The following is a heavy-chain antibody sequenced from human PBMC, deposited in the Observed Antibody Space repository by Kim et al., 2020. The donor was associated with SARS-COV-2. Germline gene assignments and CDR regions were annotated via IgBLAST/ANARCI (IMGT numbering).Heavy chain of an antibody. CDR2: ISYDGSNK. D-gene: IGHD1-1*01. V-gene: IGHV3-30-3*01. Sequence: GGSLRLSCAASGFTFSSYAMHWVRQAPGKGLEWVAVISYDGSNKYYADSVKGRFTISRDNSKNTLYLQMNSLRAEDTAVYYCARDPMARRLDYWGQGTLVTVSS. J-gene: IGHJ4*02. CDR3: ARDPMARRLDY. CDR1: GFTFSSYA.